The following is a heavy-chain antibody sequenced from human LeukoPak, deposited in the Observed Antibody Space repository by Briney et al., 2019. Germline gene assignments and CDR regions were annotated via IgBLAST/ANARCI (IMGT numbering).Heavy chain of an antibody. CDR1: GASISTYY. Sequence: SETLSLTCSVSGASISTYYWSWIRQPPEKGLEWIGYIHYSGSTSYNPSLKSRVTMSVDTSNDQFSLKVSSVTAADTAVYYCAREYYAQFDSWGQETLVTVSS. D-gene: IGHD3-3*01. J-gene: IGHJ4*02. CDR3: AREYYAQFDS. CDR2: IHYSGST. V-gene: IGHV4-59*01.